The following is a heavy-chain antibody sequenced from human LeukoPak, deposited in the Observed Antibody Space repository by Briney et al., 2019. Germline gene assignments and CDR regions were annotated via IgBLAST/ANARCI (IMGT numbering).Heavy chain of an antibody. CDR2: IYYSGST. V-gene: IGHV4-39*01. CDR3: ARHLQNSYYYSMDV. CDR1: GGSISTGSYY. J-gene: IGHJ6*03. D-gene: IGHD4-11*01. Sequence: PSETLSLTCTVSGGSISTGSYYWGWIRQPPGKGLEWVGTIYYSGSTYYNPSLKSRVTISVDTSNNQFSLKLSSVTAADTAVYYCARHLQNSYYYSMDVWGTGTTVTVSS.